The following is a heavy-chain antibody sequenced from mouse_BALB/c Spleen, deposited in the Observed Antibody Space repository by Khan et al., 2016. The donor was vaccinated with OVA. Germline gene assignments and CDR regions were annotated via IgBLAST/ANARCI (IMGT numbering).Heavy chain of an antibody. V-gene: IGHV5-6*01. CDR2: ISGDGDYT. CDR1: GFTFSSYS. Sequence: EVQLVESGGDLVRPGGSLQLSCAASGFTFSSYSMSWVRQTPDKRLEWVATISGDGDYTYYPDSVKGRFTISRDNAKNTLYLQMSSLKSEDTAMYYCASHLTGSFAYWGQGTLVTVSA. CDR3: ASHLTGSFAY. J-gene: IGHJ3*01. D-gene: IGHD4-1*01.